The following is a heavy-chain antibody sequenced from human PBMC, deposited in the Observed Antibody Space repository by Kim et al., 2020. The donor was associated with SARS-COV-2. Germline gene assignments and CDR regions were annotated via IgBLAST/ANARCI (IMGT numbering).Heavy chain of an antibody. CDR2: ISGSSSYT. CDR1: GFTFNDYY. CDR3: ARLRGPGISRGMDV. Sequence: LSLTCAASGFTFNDYYMSWIRQAPGKGLEWVSYISGSSSYTNYADSVKGRFTISRDNARNSLYLQMDSLRAEDTAVYYCARLRGPGISRGMDVWGQGTTVTVSS. V-gene: IGHV3-11*03. J-gene: IGHJ6*02.